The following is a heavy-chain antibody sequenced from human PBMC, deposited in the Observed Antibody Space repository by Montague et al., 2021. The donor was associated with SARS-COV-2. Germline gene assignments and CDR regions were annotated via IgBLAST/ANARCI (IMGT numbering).Heavy chain of an antibody. CDR1: GGSISGYF. D-gene: IGHD6-13*01. CDR3: ARDSDFSSWHGAGDYFDY. Sequence: SETLSLTCSVSGGSISGYFWSWIRQPAGKGLEWIGRSYPSGGIFDSGRTNYHPSLKSPVTVSIDTSWNQFSLSLNSVTAADTAVYFCARDSDFSSWHGAGDYFDYWGQGILVAVSS. J-gene: IGHJ4*02. V-gene: IGHV4-4*07. CDR2: SYPSGGIFDSGRT.